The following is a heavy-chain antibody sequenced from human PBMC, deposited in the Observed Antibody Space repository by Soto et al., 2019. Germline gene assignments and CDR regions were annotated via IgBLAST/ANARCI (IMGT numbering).Heavy chain of an antibody. CDR3: ARVSFTGSRPDY. D-gene: IGHD3-10*01. CDR2: ISSSGSTI. V-gene: IGHV3-48*03. J-gene: IGHJ4*02. CDR1: GFTFSSYE. Sequence: EVQLVESGGGLVQPGGSLRLSCAASGFTFSSYEMNWVRQAPGKGLEWVSYISSSGSTIYYADSVKGRFTISRDNAKNSLDLQMNSLRAEDTAVYYCARVSFTGSRPDYWGQGTLVTVSS.